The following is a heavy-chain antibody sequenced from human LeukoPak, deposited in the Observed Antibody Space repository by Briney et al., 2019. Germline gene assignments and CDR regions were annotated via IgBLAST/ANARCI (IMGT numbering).Heavy chain of an antibody. D-gene: IGHD3-3*01. J-gene: IGHJ6*03. CDR2: FNPNSDDT. CDR3: ARASGYDFWSGNHYYYMDV. Sequence: ASVRVSCKASGYTFTGYYMHWVRQAPGQGLEWMGWFNPNSDDTSIAQKFQGRVSMTRDTSISTAYMELRRLRSDDTAVYYCARASGYDFWSGNHYYYMDVWGKGTTVTVSS. V-gene: IGHV1-2*02. CDR1: GYTFTGYY.